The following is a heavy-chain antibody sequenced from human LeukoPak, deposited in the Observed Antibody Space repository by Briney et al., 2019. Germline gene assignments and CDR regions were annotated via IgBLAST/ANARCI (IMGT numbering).Heavy chain of an antibody. CDR1: GGSISSSSYY. CDR3: ARQKIILGYYFDY. CDR2: IYYSGST. J-gene: IGHJ4*02. Sequence: PSETLSLTCTVSGGSISSSSYYWGWIRQPPGKGLEWIGSIYYSGSTYYNPSLKSRVTISVDTSKNQFSLKLSSVTAADTAVYYCARQKIILGYYFDYWGQGTLVTVSS. D-gene: IGHD2-21*01. V-gene: IGHV4-39*01.